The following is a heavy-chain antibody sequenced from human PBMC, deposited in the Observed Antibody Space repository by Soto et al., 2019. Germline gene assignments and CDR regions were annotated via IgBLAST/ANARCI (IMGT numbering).Heavy chain of an antibody. CDR1: GFTFSSYS. Sequence: GGSLRLSCAASGFTFSSYSMHWVRQTTGKGLEWVSVITFGGRCIYSADSVKGRFTISRDNSKNTLYLQMNSLRVEDTAVYYCARDRHVMMVRGVMSYYYYGMDVWGQGTTVTVSS. CDR3: ARDRHVMMVRGVMSYYYYGMDV. J-gene: IGHJ6*02. CDR2: ITFGGRCI. D-gene: IGHD3-10*01. V-gene: IGHV3-NL1*01.